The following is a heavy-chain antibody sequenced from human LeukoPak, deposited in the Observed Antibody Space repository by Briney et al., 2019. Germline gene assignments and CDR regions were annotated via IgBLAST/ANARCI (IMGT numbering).Heavy chain of an antibody. CDR3: ARGSFSADAPLVLDYFHH. J-gene: IGHJ1*01. CDR1: GGTFSSYA. V-gene: IGHV1-69*04. CDR2: IIPILGIA. Sequence: ASVKVSCKASGGTFSSYAISWVRQAPGQGLEWVGRIIPILGIANYAQKFQGRVTITADKSTSTAYMELSSLRSEDTAVYYCARGSFSADAPLVLDYFHHWGQGTLVTDSS. D-gene: IGHD5-18*01.